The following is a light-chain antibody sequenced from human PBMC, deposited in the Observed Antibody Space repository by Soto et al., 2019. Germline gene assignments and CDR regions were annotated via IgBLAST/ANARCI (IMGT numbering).Light chain of an antibody. J-gene: IGKJ1*01. CDR2: GAS. CDR3: QQYGSSPRT. Sequence: EIVLTQSPATLSLSPGERATLSCRASQSVSSSYLVWYQQKPGQPPRLLIYGASSRATGIPDRFSGSGSGTDFTLTISRLEPEDFAVYYCQQYGSSPRTFGQGTKVDIK. V-gene: IGKV3-20*01. CDR1: QSVSSSY.